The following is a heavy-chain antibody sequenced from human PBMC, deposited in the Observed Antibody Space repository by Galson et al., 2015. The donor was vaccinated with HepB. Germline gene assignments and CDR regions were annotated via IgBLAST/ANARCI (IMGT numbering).Heavy chain of an antibody. CDR1: GFTFSSYS. D-gene: IGHD3-22*01. J-gene: IGHJ3*02. Sequence: SLRLSCAASGFTFSSYSMNWARQAPGKGLEWVSYISASSSTIYYADSVRGRFTISRDNAKNSLYLQMNSLRAEDTAVYYCARDQVAGSYYYDSSGSYYPDAFDIWGQGTMLTVSS. V-gene: IGHV3-48*01. CDR2: ISASSSTI. CDR3: ARDQVAGSYYYDSSGSYYPDAFDI.